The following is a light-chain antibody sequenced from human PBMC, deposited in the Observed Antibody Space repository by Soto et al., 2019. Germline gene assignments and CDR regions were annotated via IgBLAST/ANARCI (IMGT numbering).Light chain of an antibody. J-gene: IGLJ2*01. Sequence: QSVLTQPPSVSGAPGQRVTISCIGSSSNIGAGFDVNWYQQLPVTAPKLLIYANTNRPSGVPDRFSGSKSGTSASLAITGLQAEDEADYYCPSYDTSLRWVFAGGTKLTVL. CDR1: SSNIGAGFD. CDR3: PSYDTSLRWV. V-gene: IGLV1-40*01. CDR2: ANT.